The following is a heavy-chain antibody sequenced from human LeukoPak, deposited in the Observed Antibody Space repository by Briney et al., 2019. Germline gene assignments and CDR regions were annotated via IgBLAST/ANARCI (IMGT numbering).Heavy chain of an antibody. J-gene: IGHJ4*02. CDR1: DDSMSRSSYY. CDR3: ARQNWSPYFDY. CDR2: IWDAGRT. Sequence: SETLSLTCSVSDDSMSRSSYYWGWIRQLPGKGLEWLGSIWDAGRTDYSPSLRSRVTMSIDTSKRLFSVRLSAGTAADTAVYFCARQNWSPYFDYWGQGSLVTVSS. V-gene: IGHV4-39*07. D-gene: IGHD2/OR15-2a*01.